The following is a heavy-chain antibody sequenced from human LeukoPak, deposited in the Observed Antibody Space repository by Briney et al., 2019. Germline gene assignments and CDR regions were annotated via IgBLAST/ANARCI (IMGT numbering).Heavy chain of an antibody. J-gene: IGHJ1*01. CDR3: ARGQWVPGSGLQH. CDR1: GGSISSYY. Sequence: SETLSLTCTVSGGSISSYYCSWIRKPPGQGKERHSIVYYSGSNPSNPPPKSRVTTSVETAKNQFSLKLSSVTSADTGVYYCARGQWVPGSGLQHWGQGTLVTVSS. CDR2: VYYSGSN. V-gene: IGHV4-59*01. D-gene: IGHD2-8*01.